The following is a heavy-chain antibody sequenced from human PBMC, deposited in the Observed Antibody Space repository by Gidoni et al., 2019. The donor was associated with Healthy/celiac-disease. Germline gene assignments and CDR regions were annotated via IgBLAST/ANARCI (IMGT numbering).Heavy chain of an antibody. CDR1: GGTFSSYT. D-gene: IGHD5-18*01. J-gene: IGHJ6*02. Sequence: QVQLVQSGAEVKKPGSSVKVSYKASGGTFSSYTISWVRQAPGQGLEWMGRIIPILGIANYAQKFQGRVTITADKSTSTAYMELSSLRSEDTAVYYCARPDTAMVRSYGMDVWGQGTTVTVSS. CDR2: IIPILGIA. V-gene: IGHV1-69*02. CDR3: ARPDTAMVRSYGMDV.